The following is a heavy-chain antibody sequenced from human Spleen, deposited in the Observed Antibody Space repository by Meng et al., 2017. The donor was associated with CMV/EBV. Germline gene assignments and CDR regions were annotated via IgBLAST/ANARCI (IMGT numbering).Heavy chain of an antibody. J-gene: IGHJ4*02. CDR2: ILPVVGTP. Sequence: GTFNNYALTWVRQAPGQGLEWMGRILPVVGTPLYARRFRGRATITADNSTSTAYMELTNLRSEDTAVYYCARDRGPGTTTLEPLDSWGQGTLVTVSS. V-gene: IGHV1-69*04. CDR3: ARDRGPGTTTLEPLDS. CDR1: GTFNNYA. D-gene: IGHD4-17*01.